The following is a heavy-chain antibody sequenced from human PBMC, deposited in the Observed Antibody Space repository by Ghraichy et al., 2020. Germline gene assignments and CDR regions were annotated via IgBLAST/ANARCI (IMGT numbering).Heavy chain of an antibody. CDR3: ARTYDSSGYYSYYFDY. J-gene: IGHJ4*02. CDR2: IYSGGST. Sequence: GGSLRLSCAASGFTVSSNYMSWVRQAPGKGLEWVSIIYSGGSTYYADSVKGRFTISRDNSKNTLYLQMNSLRAEDTAVYYCARTYDSSGYYSYYFDYWGQGTLVTVSS. CDR1: GFTVSSNY. V-gene: IGHV3-53*01. D-gene: IGHD3-22*01.